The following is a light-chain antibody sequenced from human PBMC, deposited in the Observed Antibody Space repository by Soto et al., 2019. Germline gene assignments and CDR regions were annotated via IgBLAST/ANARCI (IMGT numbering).Light chain of an antibody. CDR3: SSYTSSSTVGV. J-gene: IGLJ1*01. CDR1: SSDIGAYDY. CDR2: EVS. V-gene: IGLV2-14*01. Sequence: QSGLTQPASVSGSPGQSITVSCTGSSSDIGAYDYVSWYQQHPGKAPKVIISEVSKRPSGVSHRFSGSKSGNTASLTISGLQAEDEADYYCSSYTSSSTVGVFGTGTKVTVL.